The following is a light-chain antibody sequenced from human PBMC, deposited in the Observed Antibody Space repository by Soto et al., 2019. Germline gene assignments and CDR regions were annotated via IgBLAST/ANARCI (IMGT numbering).Light chain of an antibody. CDR3: SSYTSSSTLVV. V-gene: IGLV2-14*01. CDR1: SSDVGGYNY. J-gene: IGLJ2*01. Sequence: QSALTQPASMSGSPGQSITISCTGTSSDVGGYNYVSWYQQHPGKAPKLVICEVSNRPSGVSNRFSGSKSGNTASLTISGLQAEDEADYFCSSYTSSSTLVVFGGGTKLTVL. CDR2: EVS.